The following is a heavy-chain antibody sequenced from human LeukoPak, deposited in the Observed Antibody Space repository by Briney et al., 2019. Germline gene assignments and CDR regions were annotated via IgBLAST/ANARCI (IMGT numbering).Heavy chain of an antibody. CDR2: INHDGSEK. Sequence: GGSLRLSCAASGFSFNIYWMSWVRQAPGKGLEWVANINHDGSEKYYVDSVKGRFTISRDNAENSLYLQMNSLRAEDTALYYCARNYGGYDGTDYWGQGTLVTVSS. CDR3: ARNYGGYDGTDY. V-gene: IGHV3-7*03. D-gene: IGHD5-12*01. J-gene: IGHJ4*02. CDR1: GFSFNIYW.